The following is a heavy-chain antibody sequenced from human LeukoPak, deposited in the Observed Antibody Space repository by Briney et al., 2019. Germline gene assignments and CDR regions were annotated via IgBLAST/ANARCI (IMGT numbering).Heavy chain of an antibody. CDR3: ARVVEDYYDFWSGYYVFDY. Sequence: SETLSLICTVSGGSISSYYWSWIRQPPGKGLEWIGYIYYSGSTNYNPSLKSRVTISVDTSKNQFSLKLSSVTAADTAVYYCARVVEDYYDFWSGYYVFDYWGQGTLVTVSS. CDR2: IYYSGST. D-gene: IGHD3-3*01. J-gene: IGHJ4*02. V-gene: IGHV4-59*01. CDR1: GGSISSYY.